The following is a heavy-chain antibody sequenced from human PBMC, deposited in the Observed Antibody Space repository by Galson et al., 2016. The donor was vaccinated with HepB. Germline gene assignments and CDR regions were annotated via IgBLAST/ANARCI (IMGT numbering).Heavy chain of an antibody. J-gene: IGHJ2*01. CDR2: IYSDGTT. CDR3: ARGAGIAVVVLEDCYFDP. CDR1: GFTVSGTY. D-gene: IGHD2-21*01. Sequence: SLRLSCAASGFTVSGTYMSWVRQAPGKGLQWVSVIYSDGTTYYTDSVKGRFTIARDSAENTVFLQMNSLRTEDTALYYCARGAGIAVVVLEDCYFDPWGRGTLLTVSA. V-gene: IGHV3-66*01.